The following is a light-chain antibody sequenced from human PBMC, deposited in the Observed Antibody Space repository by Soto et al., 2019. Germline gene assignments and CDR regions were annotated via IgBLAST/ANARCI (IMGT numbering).Light chain of an antibody. CDR3: QHRDNWPPGAA. J-gene: IGKJ4*01. V-gene: IGKV3-11*01. CDR2: DAF. Sequence: EIVLTQSPATLSLSPGDRATLSCRASQSINTFLAWYQQKPGQAPRRLIYDAFKRATGIPARFSGSGSGTDFNLTISSLEPEAFAVYYCQHRDNWPPGAAFGGGTKVEIK. CDR1: QSINTF.